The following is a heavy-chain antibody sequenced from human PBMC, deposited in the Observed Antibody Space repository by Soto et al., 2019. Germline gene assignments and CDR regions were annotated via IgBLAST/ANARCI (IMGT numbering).Heavy chain of an antibody. CDR1: GFTFTTYT. Sequence: GGSLRLSCAASGFTFTTYTMKCVRQAPGKGREWVSTISDSGGSTYYADSVKGRFTISRDNSKNTLYLQMNSLRAEDTAVYYCAKVSGSYLTNYFDYWGQGTLVTVSS. CDR2: ISDSGGST. D-gene: IGHD1-26*01. CDR3: AKVSGSYLTNYFDY. J-gene: IGHJ4*02. V-gene: IGHV3-23*01.